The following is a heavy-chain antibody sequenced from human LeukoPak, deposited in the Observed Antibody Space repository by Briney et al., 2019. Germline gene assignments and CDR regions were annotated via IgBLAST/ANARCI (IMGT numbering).Heavy chain of an antibody. V-gene: IGHV3-30*02. CDR1: GFTFSSYG. CDR3: ANLFNPQQLVDRADY. CDR2: IRYDGSNK. Sequence: GRPLRLSCAASGFTFSSYGMHWVRQAPGKGLEWVAFIRYDGSNKYYADSVKGRFTISRDNSKNTLYLQMNSLRAEDTAVYYCANLFNPQQLVDRADYWGQGTLVTVSS. D-gene: IGHD6-13*01. J-gene: IGHJ4*02.